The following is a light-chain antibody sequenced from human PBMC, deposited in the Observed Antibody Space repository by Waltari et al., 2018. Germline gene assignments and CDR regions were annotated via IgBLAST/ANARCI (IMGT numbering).Light chain of an antibody. CDR2: AVS. Sequence: DIQMTQSPSSLSASVGDRVNTTCRASQSISPYLNWYQQRLGTAPKLLIYAVSTLHSEGPSRFSGSGSGTDFTHTISSLQPEDFATYYCQQSYKTPLTFGQGTRLEI. V-gene: IGKV1-39*01. CDR1: QSISPY. J-gene: IGKJ1*01. CDR3: QQSYKTPLT.